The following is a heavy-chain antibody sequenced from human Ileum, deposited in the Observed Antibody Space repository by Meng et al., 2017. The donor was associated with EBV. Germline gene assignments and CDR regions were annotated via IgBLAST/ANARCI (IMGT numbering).Heavy chain of an antibody. V-gene: IGHV1-8*01. CDR2: MNPNRGTT. J-gene: IGHJ4*02. D-gene: IGHD6-19*01. CDR1: GYTFTSYD. Sequence: QVQLVQSGAEVTKXXXXXKVSCKASGYTFTSYDINWVRQGTGQGLEWMGWMNPNRGTTGYAQKFQGRVTMTRNISKSTAYMDLSSLRSEDTAVYYCATGVADFEYWCQGTMVTVYS. CDR3: ATGVADFEY.